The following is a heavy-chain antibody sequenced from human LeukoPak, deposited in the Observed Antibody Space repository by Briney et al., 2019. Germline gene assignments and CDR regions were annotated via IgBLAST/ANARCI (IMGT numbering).Heavy chain of an antibody. CDR1: GFTFSSYA. V-gene: IGHV3-66*02. CDR3: ARDRAGTQAWVEFDP. D-gene: IGHD3-10*01. CDR2: IYSDGST. J-gene: IGHJ5*02. Sequence: PGGSLRLSCAASGFTFSSYAMSWVRQAPGRGLEWVSLIYSDGSTHYADSVKGRFTISRDNSKNTVYLQMSSLRAEDTAMYYCARDRAGTQAWVEFDPWGQGTLVTVSS.